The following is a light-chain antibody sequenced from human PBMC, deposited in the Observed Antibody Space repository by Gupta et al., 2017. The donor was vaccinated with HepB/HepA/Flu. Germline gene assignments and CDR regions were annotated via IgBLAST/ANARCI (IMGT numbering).Light chain of an antibody. CDR1: QSGLRSSNNNNY. J-gene: IGKJ4*01. CDR2: WAS. Sequence: DIVMTQSPDSLAVSLGERATINCKSSQSGLRSSNNNNYLAWYQQKPGQPPKLLIYWASTRESGVPDRFSGSGSGTDFTLTISSLQAEDVAVYYCQQEYSSPLTFGGGTKVEIK. V-gene: IGKV4-1*01. CDR3: QQEYSSPLT.